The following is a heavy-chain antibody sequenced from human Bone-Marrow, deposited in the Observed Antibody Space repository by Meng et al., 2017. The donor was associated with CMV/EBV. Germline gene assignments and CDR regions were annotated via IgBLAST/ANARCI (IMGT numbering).Heavy chain of an antibody. D-gene: IGHD2-2*01. Sequence: ASVKVSCKASGYTFTGYYMHWVRQAPGQGLEWMGWINPNSGGTNYAQKFQGRVTMTRDTSISTAYMELSRLRSDDTAVYYCARMRAYCSSTSCFPYYGMDGWGQGTTVTVSS. CDR1: GYTFTGYY. CDR2: INPNSGGT. J-gene: IGHJ6*02. V-gene: IGHV1-2*02. CDR3: ARMRAYCSSTSCFPYYGMDG.